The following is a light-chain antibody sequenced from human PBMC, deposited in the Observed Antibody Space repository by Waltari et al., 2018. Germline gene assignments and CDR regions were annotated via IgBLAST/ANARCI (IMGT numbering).Light chain of an antibody. CDR1: QSVGSSY. V-gene: IGKV3-20*01. CDR2: AAS. Sequence: CRASQSVGSSYLAWYQQKPGQAPRLLIYAASSRATGIPDRFSGSGSGTDFTLTINRLEPEDFAVYYCQQYGSPPYTFGQGTKLELK. CDR3: QQYGSPPYT. J-gene: IGKJ2*01.